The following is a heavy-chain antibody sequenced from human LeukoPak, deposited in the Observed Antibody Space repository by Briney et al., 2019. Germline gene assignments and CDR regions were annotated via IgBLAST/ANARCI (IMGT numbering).Heavy chain of an antibody. CDR2: ISGSGGST. J-gene: IGHJ6*02. V-gene: IGHV3-23*01. CDR3: ANSPRLLRLSPDV. CDR1: GFTFSSYA. Sequence: GGSLRLSCAASGFTFSSYAMSWVRQAPGKGLEWVSAISGSGGSTYYADSVKGRFTISRDNSKNTLYLQMNSLRAEDTAVYYCANSPRLLRLSPDVWGHGTTVTVSS.